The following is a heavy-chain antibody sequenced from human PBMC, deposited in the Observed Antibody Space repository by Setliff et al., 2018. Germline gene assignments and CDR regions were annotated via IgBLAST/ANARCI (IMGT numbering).Heavy chain of an antibody. CDR2: IYPTDSDA. CDR3: ARSPLDDAFDI. Sequence: PGESLKISCKASGYRFTSYWIGWVRQMPGKGLEWMGIIYPTDSDAMYSPSFQGKVTISVDKSINTAYLHWSSLKASDTAMYYCARSPLDDAFDIWGQGTMVTVSS. J-gene: IGHJ3*02. V-gene: IGHV5-51*01. CDR1: GYRFTSYW.